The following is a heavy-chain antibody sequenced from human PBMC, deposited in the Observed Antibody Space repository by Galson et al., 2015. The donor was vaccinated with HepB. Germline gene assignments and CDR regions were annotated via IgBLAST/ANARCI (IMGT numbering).Heavy chain of an antibody. Sequence: SLRLSCAAPGFTFSSYAMSWVRQAPGKGLEWVSAISGSDGTTYYADSVKGRLTISRDNSKNTQYLQMNSLRAEDTAVYYCAKEDCGSARCYWGGVDVWGQGTTVTVSS. CDR1: GFTFSSYA. CDR2: ISGSDGTT. J-gene: IGHJ6*02. V-gene: IGHV3-23*01. D-gene: IGHD2-2*01. CDR3: AKEDCGSARCYWGGVDV.